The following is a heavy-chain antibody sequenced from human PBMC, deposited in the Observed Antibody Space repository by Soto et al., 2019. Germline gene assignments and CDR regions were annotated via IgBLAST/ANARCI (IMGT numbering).Heavy chain of an antibody. CDR3: AREITYYDILTGYYPLDY. CDR1: GFTFSSYG. J-gene: IGHJ4*02. CDR2: IWYDGSNK. Sequence: QVQLVESGGGVVQPGRSLRLSCAASGFTFSSYGMHWVRQAPGKGLEWVAVIWYDGSNKYYADSVKGRFTISRDNSKNTLYLKMNSLRAEDTAVYYCAREITYYDILTGYYPLDYWGQGTLVTVSS. V-gene: IGHV3-33*01. D-gene: IGHD3-9*01.